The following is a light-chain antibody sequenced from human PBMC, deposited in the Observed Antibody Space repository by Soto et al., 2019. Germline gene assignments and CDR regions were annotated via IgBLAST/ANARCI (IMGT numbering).Light chain of an antibody. Sequence: EIQMTQSPSSLSASPGERATISCRASQSISSYLNWYQQKPGKAPKLLIYAASSLQSGVPSRFSGSGSGTDFTLTISSLQPEDFATYYCQQSYTTPLTFGGGTKVDIK. V-gene: IGKV1-39*01. CDR3: QQSYTTPLT. J-gene: IGKJ4*02. CDR2: AAS. CDR1: QSISSY.